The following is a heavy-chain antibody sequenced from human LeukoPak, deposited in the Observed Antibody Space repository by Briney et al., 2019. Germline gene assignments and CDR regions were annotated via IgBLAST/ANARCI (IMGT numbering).Heavy chain of an antibody. V-gene: IGHV4-59*01. J-gene: IGHJ4*02. CDR3: ARDERGSYDY. CDR1: GGSISSYY. Sequence: SETLSLTCTVSGGSISSYYWSWIRQPPGKGLEWIGYIYYSGSTNYNPSLKSRVTISVDTSENQFSLKLSSVTAADTAVYYCARDERGSYDYWGQGTLVTVSS. CDR2: IYYSGST. D-gene: IGHD1-26*01.